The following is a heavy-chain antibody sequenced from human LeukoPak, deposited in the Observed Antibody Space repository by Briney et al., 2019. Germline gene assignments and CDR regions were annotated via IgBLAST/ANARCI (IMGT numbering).Heavy chain of an antibody. D-gene: IGHD6-13*01. CDR2: ISGSGGST. CDR1: GFTFSSYA. V-gene: IGHV3-23*01. J-gene: IGHJ6*03. CDR3: AKGSSWYGDYYYYFYMDV. Sequence: GGSLRLSCAASGFTFSSYAMSWVRQAPGKGLEWVSAISGSGGSTYYADSVKGRFTISRDNSKNTLYLQMNSLRAEDTAVYYCAKGSSWYGDYYYYFYMDVWGKGTTVTVSS.